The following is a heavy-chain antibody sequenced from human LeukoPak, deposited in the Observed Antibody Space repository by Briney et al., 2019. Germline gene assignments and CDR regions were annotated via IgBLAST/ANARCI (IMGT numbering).Heavy chain of an antibody. D-gene: IGHD5-24*01. CDR3: AKDRLPSQYTGYIS. CDR2: LKQDGSEG. V-gene: IGHV3-7*01. CDR1: RFTLSNYL. Sequence: GGSLRLSCAVSRFTLSNYLLSWVPQAPGNGLEWVANLKQDGSEGFYVDSAKGRFTISRDNDKTSLYLQMNSLIVEATAVYYCAKDRLPSQYTGYISWGQGTLVTVSS. J-gene: IGHJ4*02.